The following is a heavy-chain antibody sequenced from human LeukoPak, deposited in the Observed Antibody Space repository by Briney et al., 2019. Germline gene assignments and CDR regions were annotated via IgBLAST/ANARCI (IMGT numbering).Heavy chain of an antibody. J-gene: IGHJ6*03. Sequence: SVTVSCKASGGTFSSYAISWVRQAPGHGLEWVGRIIPIFGTANYAQKFQGRVTITTDESTSTAYMELSSLRSEDTAVYYCARGVAVAGNAPYYYYYMDVWGKGTTVTVSS. CDR1: GGTFSSYA. CDR2: IIPIFGTA. D-gene: IGHD6-19*01. CDR3: ARGVAVAGNAPYYYYYMDV. V-gene: IGHV1-69*05.